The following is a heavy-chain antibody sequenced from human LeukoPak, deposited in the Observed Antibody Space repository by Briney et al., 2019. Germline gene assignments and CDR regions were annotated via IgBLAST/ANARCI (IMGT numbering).Heavy chain of an antibody. J-gene: IGHJ5*02. V-gene: IGHV4-59*01. CDR2: IYYSGST. D-gene: IGHD4-11*01. CDR3: ARGGSLQFDP. Sequence: SETLSLTCTVSGGTISSYYWSWIRQPPGKGLEWMGYIYYSGSTNYNPSIKSRVTISVDTCKKQFSLKLRSVTAADTAVYYCARGGSLQFDPWGQGTLVTVSS. CDR1: GGTISSYY.